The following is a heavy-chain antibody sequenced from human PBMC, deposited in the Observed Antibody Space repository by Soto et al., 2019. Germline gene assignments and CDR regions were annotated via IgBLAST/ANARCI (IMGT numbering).Heavy chain of an antibody. CDR1: GGSFSGYY. CDR3: ARAPPQQQLPYFDY. J-gene: IGHJ4*02. Sequence: SETLSLTCAVYGGSFSGYYWSWIRQPPGKGLEWIGEINHSGSTNYNPSLKSRVTISVDTSKNQFSLKLSSVTAADTAVYYCARAPPQQQLPYFDYWGQGTLVTVSS. D-gene: IGHD6-13*01. CDR2: INHSGST. V-gene: IGHV4-34*01.